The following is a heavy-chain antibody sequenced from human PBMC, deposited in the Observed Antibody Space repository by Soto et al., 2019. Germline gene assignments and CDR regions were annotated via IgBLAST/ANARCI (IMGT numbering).Heavy chain of an antibody. J-gene: IGHJ4*02. V-gene: IGHV1-69*06. CDR2: IIPVFGSA. CDR1: GGTFSTYS. CDR3: ARDGGYGAYEPAHFFDS. D-gene: IGHD5-12*01. Sequence: QVRLDQSGAEMKKPGSSVKVSCRSSGGTFSTYSFSWVRQAPGQGLALMGGIIPVFGSAKYAQSSQGRVTITADKSTCTVFLELTSLTFEDTAIYYCARDGGYGAYEPAHFFDSWGQGTLVTVSS.